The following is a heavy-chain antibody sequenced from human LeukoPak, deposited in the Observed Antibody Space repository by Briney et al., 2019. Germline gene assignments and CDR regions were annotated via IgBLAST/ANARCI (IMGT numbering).Heavy chain of an antibody. D-gene: IGHD2-15*01. CDR1: GETVSRDNAA. V-gene: IGHV6-1*01. J-gene: IGHJ4*02. CDR3: ARDRSYCSGDNCFYYFDY. Sequence: SQTLSLTCAISGETVSRDNAAWNWIRQSPSRGLEWLGRTYYRSKWFNDYAVSVRGRININADTSKNQFSLQLNSVTPEDTAVYYCARDRSYCSGDNCFYYFDYWGQGTLVTVSS. CDR2: TYYRSKWFN.